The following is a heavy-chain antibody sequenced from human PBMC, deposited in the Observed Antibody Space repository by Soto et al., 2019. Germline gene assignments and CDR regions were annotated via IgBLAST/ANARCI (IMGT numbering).Heavy chain of an antibody. CDR2: ISSSSSTI. J-gene: IGHJ3*02. CDR1: GFTFSSYS. Sequence: EVQLVESGGGLVQPGGSLRLSCAASGFTFSSYSMNWVRQAPGKGLEWVSYISSSSSTIYYADSVKGRFTISRDNAKNLLYLQKNRLRDEDTAVSYCARGGVDFWSGYLYKGHDAFDIWGQGKMVTVSS. D-gene: IGHD3-3*01. V-gene: IGHV3-48*02. CDR3: ARGGVDFWSGYLYKGHDAFDI.